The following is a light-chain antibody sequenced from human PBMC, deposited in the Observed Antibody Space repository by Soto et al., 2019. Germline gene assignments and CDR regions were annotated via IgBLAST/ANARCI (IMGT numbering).Light chain of an antibody. J-gene: IGKJ2*01. CDR1: QSVNSN. Sequence: EIVMTQSPATLSVSPGERATLSCRASQSVNSNLAWYQQKPGHSPRLLIYGASTRVTGIPARFSGSGSGTEFTLASRSLHSECFAIYYCQQHNSWPPVFGQGTKLEIK. CDR3: QQHNSWPPV. CDR2: GAS. V-gene: IGKV3-15*01.